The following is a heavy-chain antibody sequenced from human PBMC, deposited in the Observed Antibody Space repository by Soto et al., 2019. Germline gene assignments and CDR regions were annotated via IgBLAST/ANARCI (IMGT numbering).Heavy chain of an antibody. CDR2: LSGSGADT. J-gene: IGHJ6*04. CDR1: GFTFSGSA. CDR3: AKDYDMDV. Sequence: EVQLLESGGGLVQPGGSLRLPCAASGFTFSGSAMSWVRQAPGKGLEWVSSLSGSGADTFHADSVKGRFTISRDNSKKTLYLQMNSLRAEDTAVYYCAKDYDMDVWGKGTTVTVSS. V-gene: IGHV3-23*01.